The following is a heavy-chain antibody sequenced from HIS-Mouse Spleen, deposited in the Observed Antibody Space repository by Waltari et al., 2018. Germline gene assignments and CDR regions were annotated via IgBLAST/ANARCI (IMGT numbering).Heavy chain of an antibody. CDR3: AREIPYSSSWYDWYFDL. D-gene: IGHD6-13*01. CDR1: GCSISSSSYY. V-gene: IGHV4-39*07. Sequence: QLQLQELGPGLVKPSETLSLTCTVSGCSISSSSYYWCWIRQPPGKGLEWIGSIYYSGSTYYNPSLKSRVTISVDTSKNQFSLKLSSVTTADTAVYYCAREIPYSSSWYDWYFDLWGRGTLVTVSS. J-gene: IGHJ2*01. CDR2: IYYSGST.